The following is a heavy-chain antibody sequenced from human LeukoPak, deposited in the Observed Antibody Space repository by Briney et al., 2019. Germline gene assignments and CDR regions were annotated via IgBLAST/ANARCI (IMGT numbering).Heavy chain of an antibody. J-gene: IGHJ4*02. V-gene: IGHV4-4*02. Sequence: SETLSLTCAVSGGSITSSNWWSWVRQPPGKGLEWIGEISHGGSTNYNPSLESRVAISLDTSKNRFYLEVNSMTAADTAVYFCASVTATTPFDYWGQGTLVTVSS. CDR2: ISHGGST. D-gene: IGHD1-1*01. CDR1: GGSITSSNW. CDR3: ASVTATTPFDY.